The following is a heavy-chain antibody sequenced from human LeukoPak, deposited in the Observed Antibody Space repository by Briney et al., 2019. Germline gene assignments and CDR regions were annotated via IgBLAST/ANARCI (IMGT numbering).Heavy chain of an antibody. V-gene: IGHV3-74*01. J-gene: IGHJ4*02. Sequence: PGGSLRLSCAASGFTFSSYWVHWVRHAPGKGLVWVSHINSDGSSTSYADSVKGRFTISGDNAKNTVYLQMNSLRAEDTAIYYCARDLPFQAYWGQGTLVTVSS. CDR1: GFTFSSYW. CDR2: INSDGSST. D-gene: IGHD2-21*02. CDR3: ARDLPFQAY.